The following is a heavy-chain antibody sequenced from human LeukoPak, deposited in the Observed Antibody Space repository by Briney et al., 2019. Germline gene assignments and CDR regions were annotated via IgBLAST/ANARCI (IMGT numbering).Heavy chain of an antibody. Sequence: KPSETLSLTCAVYGGSLSGYYWSWIRQPPGKGLEWIGEINHSGSTNYDPSLKSRVTISVDTSKNQFSLKLSSVTAADTAVYYCARSGASDYGMDVWGQGTTVTVSS. D-gene: IGHD1-26*01. CDR1: GGSLSGYY. V-gene: IGHV4-34*01. J-gene: IGHJ6*02. CDR2: INHSGST. CDR3: ARSGASDYGMDV.